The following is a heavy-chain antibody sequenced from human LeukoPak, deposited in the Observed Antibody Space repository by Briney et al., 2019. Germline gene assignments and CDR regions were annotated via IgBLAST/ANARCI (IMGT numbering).Heavy chain of an antibody. Sequence: SETLSLTCTVSGGSISSDYWSWIRQPPGKGLEWIGYIYYIGSTNYNPSLKSRITISVDTSKSHFSLELSSVTAADTAVYYCARVVGATGSSDYWGQGTLVTVSS. CDR1: GGSISSDY. CDR2: IYYIGST. V-gene: IGHV4-59*01. D-gene: IGHD1-26*01. CDR3: ARVVGATGSSDY. J-gene: IGHJ4*02.